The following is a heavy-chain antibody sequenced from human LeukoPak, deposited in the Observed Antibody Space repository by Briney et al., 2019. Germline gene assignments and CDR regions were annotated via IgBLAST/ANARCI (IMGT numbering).Heavy chain of an antibody. CDR3: ARDNGGWFDS. J-gene: IGHJ5*01. V-gene: IGHV3-11*01. D-gene: IGHD3-10*01. Sequence: PGGSLRLTCAASGFTFSDYYMTWIRQAPGRGLEWISYITLSGSNKYYADSVKGRFTISRDDAKSTLYLQMDSLSGDDTAVYYCARDNGGWFDSWGRGTLVTVSS. CDR2: ITLSGSNK. CDR1: GFTFSDYY.